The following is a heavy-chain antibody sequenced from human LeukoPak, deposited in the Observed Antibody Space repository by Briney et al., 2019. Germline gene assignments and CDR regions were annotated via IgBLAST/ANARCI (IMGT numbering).Heavy chain of an antibody. CDR1: GFTFSSYG. Sequence: GGSLRLSCAASGFTFSSYGMHWVRQAPGKGLEWVAVISYDGSNKYYADSVKGRFTISRDNSKNTLYLQMNSLRAEDTAVYYCAKDRTVLVNWYYFDYWGQGTLVTVSS. D-gene: IGHD2-21*01. V-gene: IGHV3-30*18. CDR2: ISYDGSNK. CDR3: AKDRTVLVNWYYFDY. J-gene: IGHJ4*02.